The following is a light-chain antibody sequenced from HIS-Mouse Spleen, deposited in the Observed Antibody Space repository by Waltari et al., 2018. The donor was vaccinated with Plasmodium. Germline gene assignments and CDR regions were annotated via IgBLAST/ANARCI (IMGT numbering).Light chain of an antibody. J-gene: IGLJ2*01. Sequence: QSALTQPPSASGSPGQSVTISCTGTSSDVGGYNYVSWYQQHPGNAPKLVIYEVSKRPSGVPDRFPGSKAGNTASLTVSGLQAEDEADYYCSSYAGSNKLVFGGGTKLTVL. CDR1: SSDVGGYNY. CDR3: SSYAGSNKLV. CDR2: EVS. V-gene: IGLV2-8*01.